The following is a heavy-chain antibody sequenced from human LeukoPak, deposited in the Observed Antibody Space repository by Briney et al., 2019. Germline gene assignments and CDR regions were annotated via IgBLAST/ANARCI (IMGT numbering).Heavy chain of an antibody. CDR2: ISGSGGNT. CDR1: GFTFSSYA. V-gene: IGHV3-23*01. J-gene: IGHJ4*02. D-gene: IGHD6-19*01. Sequence: GGSLRLSCAASGFTFSSYAMSWVRQAPGKGLEWVSAISGSGGNTYYADSVKGRFTISRDNSKNTLYLQMNSLRAEDTAVYYRAKDQSSGWYGYSDYWDQGTLVTVSS. CDR3: AKDQSSGWYGYSDY.